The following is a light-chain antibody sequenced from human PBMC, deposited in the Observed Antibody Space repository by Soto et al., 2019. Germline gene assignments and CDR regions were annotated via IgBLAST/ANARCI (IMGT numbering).Light chain of an antibody. Sequence: QSALTQPPSASGSPGQSVPISCTGTKNDVGFYDFVSWYQHHPGKAPRLIIYEVVQRPSGVPDRFSGSKSGNTASLTVSGLQSADEADYFCKSYAGSNTYVFGSGTKLTVL. J-gene: IGLJ1*01. CDR1: KNDVGFYDF. CDR2: EVV. V-gene: IGLV2-8*01. CDR3: KSYAGSNTYV.